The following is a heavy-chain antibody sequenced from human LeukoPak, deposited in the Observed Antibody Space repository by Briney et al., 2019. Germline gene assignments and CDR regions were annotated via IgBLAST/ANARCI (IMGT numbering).Heavy chain of an antibody. CDR1: GFTFSGYS. Sequence: PGGSLRLSCAASGFTFSGYSMNWVRQAPGKGLEWVSYISNKGSTIYYADSVKGRFTISRDNAKNSLYLQMNSLRAEDTAVYYCARGWPWSGSYSFDYWGQGTLVTVSS. J-gene: IGHJ4*02. V-gene: IGHV3-48*01. CDR2: ISNKGSTI. D-gene: IGHD1-26*01. CDR3: ARGWPWSGSYSFDY.